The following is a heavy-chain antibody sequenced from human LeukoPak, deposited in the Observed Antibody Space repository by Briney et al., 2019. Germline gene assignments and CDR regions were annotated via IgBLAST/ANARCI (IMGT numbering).Heavy chain of an antibody. J-gene: IGHJ3*02. Sequence: GGSLRLSCAASGFTFSSYEMNWVRQAPGKGLEWVSYISSSGSTIYYADSVKGRFTISRDNAKNSLYLQMNSLRAEDTAVYYCAKEPRDGYNFDAFDIWGQGTMVTVSS. CDR2: ISSSGSTI. CDR3: AKEPRDGYNFDAFDI. CDR1: GFTFSSYE. D-gene: IGHD5-24*01. V-gene: IGHV3-48*03.